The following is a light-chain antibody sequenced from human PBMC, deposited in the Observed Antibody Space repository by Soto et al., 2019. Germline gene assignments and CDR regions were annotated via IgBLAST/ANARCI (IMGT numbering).Light chain of an antibody. CDR2: GAS. Sequence: EMVMTQSPATLSVSPGERATRSCRASQSVRTNLAWYQQKPGQPPRLLIYGASTRATGIPARFSGSGSGTEFTLIISSLQSEDFAVYYCQQYNNWPPWTFGQGTKVEIK. CDR3: QQYNNWPPWT. J-gene: IGKJ1*01. V-gene: IGKV3-15*01. CDR1: QSVRTN.